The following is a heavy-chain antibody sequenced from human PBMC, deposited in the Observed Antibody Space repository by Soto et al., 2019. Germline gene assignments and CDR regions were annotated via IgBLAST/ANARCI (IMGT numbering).Heavy chain of an antibody. CDR3: ARRWGTYFDY. Sequence: QVQLQESGPGLVKPSETLSLTCTVSGGSISSYYWSWIRQRPGQGLGWIGYIYYSGSTNYNPSLKSRVTIAVDTSKNQFSLKLSSVTAADTAVYYCARRWGTYFDYWGQGTLVTVSS. CDR2: IYYSGST. CDR1: GGSISSYY. J-gene: IGHJ4*02. V-gene: IGHV4-59*01. D-gene: IGHD7-27*01.